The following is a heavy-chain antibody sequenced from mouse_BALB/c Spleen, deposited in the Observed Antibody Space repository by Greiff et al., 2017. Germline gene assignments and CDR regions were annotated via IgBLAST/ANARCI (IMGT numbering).Heavy chain of an antibody. V-gene: IGHV1-74*04. CDR1: GYTFTSYW. CDR2: IDPSNSET. D-gene: IGHD2-2*01. Sequence: VQLQESGPELVRPGASVKMSCKASGYTFTSYWMHWVKQRPGQGLEWIGMIDPSNSETRLNQKFKDKATLNVDKSSNTAYMQLSSLTSEDSAVYYGARSGEYGYDEAMDYWGQGTSVTVSS. CDR3: ARSGEYGYDEAMDY. J-gene: IGHJ4*01.